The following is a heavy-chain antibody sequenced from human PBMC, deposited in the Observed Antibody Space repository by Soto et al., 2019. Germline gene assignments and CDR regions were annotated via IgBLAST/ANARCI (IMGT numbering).Heavy chain of an antibody. J-gene: IGHJ3*02. V-gene: IGHV3-66*01. CDR1: GFTVSSNY. D-gene: IGHD1-1*01. Sequence: GGSLRLSCAASGFTVSSNYMSWVRQAPGKGLEWVSVIYSGGSTYYADSVKGRFTISRDNSKNTLYLQMNSLRAEDTAVYYCARDHVVGTTGRNHGAFDIWGQGTMVTVSS. CDR3: ARDHVVGTTGRNHGAFDI. CDR2: IYSGGST.